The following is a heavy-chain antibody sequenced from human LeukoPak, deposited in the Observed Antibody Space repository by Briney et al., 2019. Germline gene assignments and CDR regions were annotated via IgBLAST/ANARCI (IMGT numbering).Heavy chain of an antibody. Sequence: KPSETLSLTCTVSGGSVSTYYWSWIRQPAGKGLEWIGRIYISGRTNYNPSLESRVTVSLDTSKNQFSLKLHSVTAADTAVYYCAKGPYTNFFDSWGHGTLVTVSS. CDR3: AKGPYTNFFDS. D-gene: IGHD4-11*01. J-gene: IGHJ4*01. CDR1: GGSVSTYY. V-gene: IGHV4-4*07. CDR2: IYISGRT.